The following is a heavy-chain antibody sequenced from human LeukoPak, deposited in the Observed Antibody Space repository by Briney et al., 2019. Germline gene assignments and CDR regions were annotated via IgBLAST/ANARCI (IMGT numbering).Heavy chain of an antibody. J-gene: IGHJ5*02. V-gene: IGHV4-39*01. D-gene: IGHD2-15*01. Sequence: PSETLSLTCTVSGGSISSSSYYWGWIRQLPGKGLEWIGSIYYSGSTYYNPSLKSRVTISVDTSKNQFSLKLSSVTAADTAVYYCARVVAAVNWFDPWGQGTLVTVSS. CDR2: IYYSGST. CDR1: GGSISSSSYY. CDR3: ARVVAAVNWFDP.